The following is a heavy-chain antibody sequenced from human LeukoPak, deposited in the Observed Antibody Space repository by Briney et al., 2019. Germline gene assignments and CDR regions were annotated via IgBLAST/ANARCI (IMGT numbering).Heavy chain of an antibody. V-gene: IGHV1-2*04. CDR1: GYSFTGYY. CDR3: ARGDVITFGGVQYYFDY. Sequence: ASVKVSSKASGYSFTGYYMHWVRQAPGQGLEWMGWINPNSADTNYAQKFQGWVTMTRDTSISTAYMELSSLTSDDTAVYYCARGDVITFGGVQYYFDYWGQGTLVTVSS. D-gene: IGHD3-16*01. CDR2: INPNSADT. J-gene: IGHJ4*02.